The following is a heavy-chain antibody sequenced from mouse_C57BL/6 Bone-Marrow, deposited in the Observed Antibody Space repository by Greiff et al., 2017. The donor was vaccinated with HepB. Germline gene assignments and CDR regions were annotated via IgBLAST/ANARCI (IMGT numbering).Heavy chain of an antibody. D-gene: IGHD2-5*01. CDR1: GYTFTSYW. CDR2: IHPNSGST. CDR3: AREAYYSNYGES. Sequence: QVQLQQPGAELVKPGASVKLSCKASGYTFTSYWMHWVKQRPGQGLEWIGMIHPNSGSTNYNEKFKSKATLTVDKSSSTAYMQLSSLTSEDSAVYYCAREAYYSNYGESWGQGTLVTVSA. J-gene: IGHJ3*01. V-gene: IGHV1-64*01.